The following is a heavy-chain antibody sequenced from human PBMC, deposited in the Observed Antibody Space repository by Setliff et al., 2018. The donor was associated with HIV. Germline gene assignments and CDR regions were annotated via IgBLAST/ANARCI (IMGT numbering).Heavy chain of an antibody. CDR1: GGSFNDYY. Sequence: SETLSLTCAVYGGSFNDYYWTWIRQPPGKGLEWIGEIDHSGSTKYHASLKSRVTISIDTSKNQISLKLSSVTAADTAVYYCARGLNYYSSGSYLPLGYWGQGTLVTVSS. D-gene: IGHD3-10*01. V-gene: IGHV4-34*01. J-gene: IGHJ4*02. CDR2: IDHSGST. CDR3: ARGLNYYSSGSYLPLGY.